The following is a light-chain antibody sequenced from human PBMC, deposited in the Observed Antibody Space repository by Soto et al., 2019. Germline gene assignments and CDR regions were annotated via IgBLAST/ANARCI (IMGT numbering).Light chain of an antibody. CDR2: DAS. V-gene: IGKV1-5*01. J-gene: IGKJ1*01. Sequence: GDRVGIPCRDRQSNSSWLAWYQQKPGKAPKLLIYDASSLESGVPSRFSGSGSGTEFTLTISSLQPDYFATYYRQQYNSYSPVWTFGQGTKVDIK. CDR3: QQYNSYSPVWT. CDR1: QSNSSW.